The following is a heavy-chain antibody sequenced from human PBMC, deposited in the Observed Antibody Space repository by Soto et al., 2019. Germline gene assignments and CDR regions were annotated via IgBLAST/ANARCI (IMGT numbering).Heavy chain of an antibody. J-gene: IGHJ4*02. Sequence: ASVKVSCKASGYTFTSYAMHWVRQAPGQGLEWMGWISSANTKYSQKFRGRLTITRDTSATTAYMELSSLRSEDTAVYYCARYSGAFSLDYWGQGTLVTVSS. CDR3: ARYSGAFSLDY. CDR1: GYTFTSYA. D-gene: IGHD2-21*01. V-gene: IGHV1-3*01. CDR2: ISSANT.